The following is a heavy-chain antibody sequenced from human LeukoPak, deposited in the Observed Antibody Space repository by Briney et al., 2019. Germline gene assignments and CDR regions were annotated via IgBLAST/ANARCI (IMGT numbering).Heavy chain of an antibody. Sequence: HPGGSLRLSCAASGFTFNTYNMNWVRQAPGKGLEWVSHITSSSTNIYYAGSVKGRFTISRDNAKNALSLQMNSLRDEDTAVYYCATSGNYYLKYWGQGTLVTVSS. CDR3: ATSGNYYLKY. D-gene: IGHD1-26*01. CDR2: ITSSSTNI. CDR1: GFTFNTYN. J-gene: IGHJ4*02. V-gene: IGHV3-48*02.